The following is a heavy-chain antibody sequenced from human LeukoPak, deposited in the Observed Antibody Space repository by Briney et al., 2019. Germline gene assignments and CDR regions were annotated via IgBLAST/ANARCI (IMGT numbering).Heavy chain of an antibody. V-gene: IGHV3-48*03. CDR3: ARDWYSYGRTYGLDV. Sequence: GGSLRLSCAASGFTFSSYEMNWVRQAPGKGLEWVSYISRSGSTIYYADSVKGRFTISRDKHIKSLYLQNNSLSADDTAGYYCARDWYSYGRTYGLDVWGQGTTVTVSS. CDR1: GFTFSSYE. D-gene: IGHD5-18*01. J-gene: IGHJ6*01. CDR2: ISRSGSTI.